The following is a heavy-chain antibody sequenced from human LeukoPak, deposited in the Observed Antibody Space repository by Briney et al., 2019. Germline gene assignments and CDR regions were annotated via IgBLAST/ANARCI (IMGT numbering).Heavy chain of an antibody. D-gene: IGHD6-13*01. Sequence: PSETLSLTCTVSGGSISSGGYYWSWIRQPPGKGLEWIGYIYHSGSTYYNPSLKSRVAMSIDTSKNQFSLKLSSVTAADTAVYYCARGYSSSSYEDDYWGQGTLVTVSS. CDR2: IYHSGST. J-gene: IGHJ4*02. CDR3: ARGYSSSSYEDDY. V-gene: IGHV4-30-2*01. CDR1: GGSISSGGYY.